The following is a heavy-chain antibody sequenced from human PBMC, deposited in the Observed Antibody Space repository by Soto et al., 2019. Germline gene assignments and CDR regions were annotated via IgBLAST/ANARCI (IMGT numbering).Heavy chain of an antibody. Sequence: SETLSLTCTVSGLSIISSSSYWGWIRQPPGKGLEWIGSIYYSGSTYYNPSLKSRVTISVDTSKNQFSLKLSSVTAADTAVYYCARRLYYDSSGFEGGGMDVWGQGTTVT. CDR2: IYYSGST. V-gene: IGHV4-39*01. J-gene: IGHJ6*02. D-gene: IGHD3-22*01. CDR1: GLSIISSSSY. CDR3: ARRLYYDSSGFEGGGMDV.